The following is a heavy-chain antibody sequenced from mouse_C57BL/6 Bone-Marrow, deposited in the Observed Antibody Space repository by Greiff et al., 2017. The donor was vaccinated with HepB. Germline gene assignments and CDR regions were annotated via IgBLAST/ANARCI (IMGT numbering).Heavy chain of an antibody. D-gene: IGHD2-4*01. V-gene: IGHV1-54*01. CDR2: INPGSGGT. Sequence: QVQLQQSGAELVRPGTSVKVSCKASGYAFTNYLIEWVKQRPGQGLEWIGVINPGSGGTNYNEKFKGKATLTVDKSSSTAYMQLSSLTSEDSAVYLGARGGIYYDYDIYGCWGNGATLTVSS. J-gene: IGHJ2*01. CDR1: GYAFTNYL. CDR3: ARGGIYYDYDIYGC.